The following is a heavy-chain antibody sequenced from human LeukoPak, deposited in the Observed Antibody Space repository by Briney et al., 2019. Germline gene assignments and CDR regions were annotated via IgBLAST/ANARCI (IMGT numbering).Heavy chain of an antibody. D-gene: IGHD3-10*01. CDR3: ARQKVDYGSGSQAIDY. CDR2: IYYSGST. Sequence: SETLSLTCTVSGGSNSSSSYYWGWIRQPPEKGLEWIGSIYYSGSTYYNPSLKSRVTISVDTSKNQFSLKLSSVTAADTAVYYCARQKVDYGSGSQAIDYWGQGTLVTVSS. V-gene: IGHV4-39*01. CDR1: GGSNSSSSYY. J-gene: IGHJ4*02.